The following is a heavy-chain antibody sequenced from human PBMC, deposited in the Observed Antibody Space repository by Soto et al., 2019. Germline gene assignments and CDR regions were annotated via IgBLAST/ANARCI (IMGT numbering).Heavy chain of an antibody. D-gene: IGHD6-19*01. CDR1: GGSISSSNW. J-gene: IGHJ4*02. V-gene: IGHV4-4*02. Sequence: QVQLEESGPGPVKPSGTLSLTCAVSGGSISSSNWWSWVRQPPGKGLELIGEIYHSGSTNYNPSLKSRVTISVDKSKNQFSLKLSSVTAADTAVYYCARSGIAVAGTLDYWGQGTLVTVSS. CDR2: IYHSGST. CDR3: ARSGIAVAGTLDY.